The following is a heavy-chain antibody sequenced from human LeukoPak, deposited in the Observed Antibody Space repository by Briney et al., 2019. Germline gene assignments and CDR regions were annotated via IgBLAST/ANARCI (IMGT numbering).Heavy chain of an antibody. D-gene: IGHD3-9*01. J-gene: IGHJ6*03. CDR1: GYSISSGYY. Sequence: PSETLSLTCTVSGYSISSGYYWGWIRPPPGKGLEWIGSIYYSGSTYYNPSLKSRVTISVDTSKNQFSLKLSSVTAADTAVYYCARAGDTYYYYNMDVWGKGTTVTVSS. CDR3: ARAGDTYYYYNMDV. CDR2: IYYSGST. V-gene: IGHV4-38-2*02.